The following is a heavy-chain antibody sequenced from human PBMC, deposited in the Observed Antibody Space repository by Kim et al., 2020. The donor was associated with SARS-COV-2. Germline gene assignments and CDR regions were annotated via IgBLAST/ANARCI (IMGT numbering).Heavy chain of an antibody. CDR3: ARDLPSGSYDYEGLGYYGMDV. J-gene: IGHJ6*02. Sequence: ASVKVSCKASGYTFTSYGISWVRQAPGQGLEWMGWISAYNGNTNYAQKLQGRVTMTTDTSTSTAYMELRSLRSDDTAVYYCARDLPSGSYDYEGLGYYGMDVWGQGTTVTVSS. D-gene: IGHD1-26*01. CDR2: ISAYNGNT. CDR1: GYTFTSYG. V-gene: IGHV1-18*01.